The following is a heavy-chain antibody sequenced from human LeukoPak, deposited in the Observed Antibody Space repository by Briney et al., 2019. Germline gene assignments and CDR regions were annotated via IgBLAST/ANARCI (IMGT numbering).Heavy chain of an antibody. CDR3: ARQAVAGNGFDY. V-gene: IGHV4-39*01. D-gene: IGHD6-19*01. CDR2: IYYSGNT. Sequence: SETLSLTCTVSGGSISSSSYYWGWIRQPPGKGLEWIGTIYYSGNTYYNPSLKSRVSISVDTSKNQFSLKLSSVTAADTAVYYCARQAVAGNGFDYWGQGTLVTVSS. J-gene: IGHJ4*02. CDR1: GGSISSSSYY.